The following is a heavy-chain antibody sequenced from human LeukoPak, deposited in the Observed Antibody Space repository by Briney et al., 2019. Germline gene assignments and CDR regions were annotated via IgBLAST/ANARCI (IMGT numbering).Heavy chain of an antibody. CDR2: INPNSGGT. Sequence: ASVKVSCKASGYTFTGYYMHWVRQAPGQGLEWMGWINPNSGGTNYAQKFQGRVTMTRDTSICTAYMELSRLRSDDTAVYYCAREGGLGYCSGGSCYHFDYWGQGTLVTVSS. CDR3: AREGGLGYCSGGSCYHFDY. J-gene: IGHJ4*02. D-gene: IGHD2-15*01. V-gene: IGHV1-2*02. CDR1: GYTFTGYY.